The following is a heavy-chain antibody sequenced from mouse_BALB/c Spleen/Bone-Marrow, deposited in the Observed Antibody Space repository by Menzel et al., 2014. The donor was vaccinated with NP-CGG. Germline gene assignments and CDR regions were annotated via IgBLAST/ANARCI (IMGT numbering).Heavy chain of an antibody. J-gene: IGHJ4*01. CDR2: INPGSGGT. CDR1: GYAFTNYL. V-gene: IGHV1-54*01. CDR3: ARCLTGTSALDF. Sequence: VQGVESGAELVRPGTSVKASCKASGYAFTNYLIEWVKQRPGQGLEWIGVINPGSGGTNYNEKFRGKATLTADKSSSTAYMQLSSLTSDDSAVYFCARCLTGTSALDFWGQGTSVTVSS. D-gene: IGHD4-1*01.